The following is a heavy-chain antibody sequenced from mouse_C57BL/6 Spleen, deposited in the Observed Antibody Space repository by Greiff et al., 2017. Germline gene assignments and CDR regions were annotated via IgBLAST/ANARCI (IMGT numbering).Heavy chain of an antibody. CDR2: ISSGSSTI. J-gene: IGHJ4*01. CDR3: ERGAIYYGNYGYAMDY. Sequence: EVQLVESGGGLVKPGGSLKLSCAASGFTFSDYGMHWVRQAPEKGLEWVAYISSGSSTIYYADTVKGRFTISRDNAKNTLFLQMNSLRSEDTAMYYCERGAIYYGNYGYAMDYWGQGTSVTVSS. D-gene: IGHD2-1*01. V-gene: IGHV5-17*01. CDR1: GFTFSDYG.